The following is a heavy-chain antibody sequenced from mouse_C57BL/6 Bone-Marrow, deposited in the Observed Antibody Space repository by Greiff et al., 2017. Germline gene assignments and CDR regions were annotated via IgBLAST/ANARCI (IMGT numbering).Heavy chain of an antibody. CDR2: IDPSDSGT. V-gene: IGHV1-52*01. D-gene: IGHD1-1*01. Sequence: QVQLQQPGAELVRPGSSVKLSCKASGYTFTSYWMHWVKQRPIQGLEWIGNIDPSDSGTHYNQKFKDKATLTVDKSSSTAYMQLSSLTSEDAAVYYYARVGYYGSSYDYYAMDDWGKGTSVTVSS. CDR1: GYTFTSYW. CDR3: ARVGYYGSSYDYYAMDD. J-gene: IGHJ4*01.